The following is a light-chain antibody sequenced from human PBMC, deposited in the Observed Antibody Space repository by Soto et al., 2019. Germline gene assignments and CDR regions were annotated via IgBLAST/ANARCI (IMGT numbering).Light chain of an antibody. V-gene: IGKV3-20*01. CDR1: QSVSSN. J-gene: IGKJ4*01. CDR3: QQYGSSPLT. CDR2: GAS. Sequence: EIVITYSPATLSFSAGERATLSCRASQSVSSNLAWYQQKPGQAPRLLIYGASSRATGIPDRFSGSGSGTDFTLTISRLEPEDFAVYYCQQYGSSPLTFGGGTKVDIK.